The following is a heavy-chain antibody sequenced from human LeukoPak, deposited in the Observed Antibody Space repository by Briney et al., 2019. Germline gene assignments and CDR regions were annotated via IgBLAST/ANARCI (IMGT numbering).Heavy chain of an antibody. CDR3: ARGAGTTFNWFDP. V-gene: IGHV4-31*03. Sequence: SETLSLTCTVSGGSISSGGYYWSWIRQHPGKGLEWIGYIYYSGSTYYNPSLKSRVTISVDTSKNQFSLKLSSVTAADTAVYYCARGAGTTFNWFDPWGQGTLVIVSS. J-gene: IGHJ5*02. D-gene: IGHD1-7*01. CDR1: GGSISSGGYY. CDR2: IYYSGST.